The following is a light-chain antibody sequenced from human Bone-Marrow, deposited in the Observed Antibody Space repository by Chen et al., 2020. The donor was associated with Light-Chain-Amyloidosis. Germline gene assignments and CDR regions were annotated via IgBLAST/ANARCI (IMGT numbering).Light chain of an antibody. Sequence: DIEMTQSPSTLSASVGDRVTVTCRASQSINNWLAWYQQKPGKAPKLLIYHTSNLESGVPSRFSGSGSGTEFTLTISSLQPDDFATYYCQQYHTYLSFGGGTKVEIK. CDR2: HTS. CDR3: QQYHTYLS. V-gene: IGKV1-5*03. J-gene: IGKJ4*01. CDR1: QSINNW.